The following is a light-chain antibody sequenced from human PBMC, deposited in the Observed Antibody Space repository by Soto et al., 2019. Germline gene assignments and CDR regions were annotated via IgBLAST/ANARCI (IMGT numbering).Light chain of an antibody. CDR1: SSDVGGYNY. J-gene: IGLJ2*01. V-gene: IGLV2-11*01. CDR3: CSYAGRYTLV. Sequence: QSVLTQPPSVSGSLGQSVIISCTGTSSDVGGYNYVSWYQHHPGKAPKLIIYDVTKRPSGVPDRFSGSKSGNTASLTISGLRAEDEADYSCCSYAGRYTLVFGGGTQLTVL. CDR2: DVT.